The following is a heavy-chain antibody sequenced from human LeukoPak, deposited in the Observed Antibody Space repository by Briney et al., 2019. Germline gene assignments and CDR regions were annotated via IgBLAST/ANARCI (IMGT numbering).Heavy chain of an antibody. CDR2: ISSSSDSI. J-gene: IGHJ4*02. Sequence: GGSLRLSCAASGFTFSSYGMNWVRQAPGKRLEGVSYISSSSDSIYYADSVKGRFTISRDNAENSLYLQMNSLRDEDTAVYYCARAMRSGYDYWGQGTLVTVSS. CDR1: GFTFSSYG. CDR3: ARAMRSGYDY. V-gene: IGHV3-48*02. D-gene: IGHD5-12*01.